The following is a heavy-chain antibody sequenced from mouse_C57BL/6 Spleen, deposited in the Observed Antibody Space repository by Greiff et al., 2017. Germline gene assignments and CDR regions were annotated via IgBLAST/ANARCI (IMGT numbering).Heavy chain of an antibody. Sequence: DVMLVESGGGLVKPGGSLKLSCAASGFTFSSYAMSWVRQTPEKRLEWVATISDGGSYTYYPDNVKGRFTISRDNAKNNLYLQMSHLKSEDTAMYYCASTGPLAYWGQGTLVTVSA. CDR1: GFTFSSYA. CDR3: ASTGPLAY. D-gene: IGHD4-1*02. V-gene: IGHV5-4*03. J-gene: IGHJ3*01. CDR2: ISDGGSYT.